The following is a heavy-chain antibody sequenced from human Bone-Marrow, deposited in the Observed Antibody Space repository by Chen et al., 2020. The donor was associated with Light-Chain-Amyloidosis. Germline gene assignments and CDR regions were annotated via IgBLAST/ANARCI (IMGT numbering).Heavy chain of an antibody. CDR3: AXDLPKSHVSIFGAPRANWLDP. D-gene: IGHD3-3*02. V-gene: IGHV4-39*07. CDR1: GGALTSTSYY. J-gene: IGHJ5*02. CDR2: VYYDGTT. Sequence: PSETLSLTCAVSGGALTSTSYYAGWIRQPPGKGLEWIGSVYYDGTTFYNPSLERRVAISVDASRNQFSLKLTSVTAXXXXVYYCAXDLPKSHVSIFGAPRANWLDPWGQGILVTVSS.